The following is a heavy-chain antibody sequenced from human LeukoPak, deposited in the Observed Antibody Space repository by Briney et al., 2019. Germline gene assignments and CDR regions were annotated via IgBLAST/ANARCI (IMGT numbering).Heavy chain of an antibody. V-gene: IGHV3-53*01. CDR2: IYSDDTT. CDR3: ARARVPAAMAIDY. Sequence: PGGSLRLSSAASGFTVSSNYVSWVRQAPGKGLEWVSIIYSDDTTAYADSVKGRFTISRDNSKNTLYLQLNNLRAEDTAVYYCARARVPAAMAIDYWGQGNLVTVSS. D-gene: IGHD2-2*01. J-gene: IGHJ4*02. CDR1: GFTVSSNY.